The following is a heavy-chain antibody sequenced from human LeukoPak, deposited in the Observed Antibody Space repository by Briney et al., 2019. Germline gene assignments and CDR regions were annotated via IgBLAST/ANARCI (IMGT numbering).Heavy chain of an antibody. Sequence: SETLSLTCAVYGGSFSGYYWSWIRQPPGKGLEWIGEINHSGSTNYNPSLKSRVTISVDTSKNQFSLKLSSVTAADTAVYYCARQAYSSSWYLRTFYYFDYWGQGTLVTVSS. D-gene: IGHD6-13*01. V-gene: IGHV4-34*01. CDR2: INHSGST. CDR1: GGSFSGYY. CDR3: ARQAYSSSWYLRTFYYFDY. J-gene: IGHJ4*02.